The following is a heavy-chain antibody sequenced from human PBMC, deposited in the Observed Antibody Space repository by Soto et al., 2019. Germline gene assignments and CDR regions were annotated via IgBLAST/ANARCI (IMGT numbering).Heavy chain of an antibody. CDR3: ARDTYGQDFFDN. CDR2: IYYSGST. J-gene: IGHJ4*02. Sequence: QVQLQESGPGLVRPSETLSLTCTVSGGSVSSGGYYWSWIRQPPGEGLEWIGYIYYSGSTNYNPPLKRRVTVSADTSKNQFSLKLSSVTAADTAVYYCARDTYGQDFFDNWGQGTLVTVSS. V-gene: IGHV4-61*08. CDR1: GGSVSSGGYY. D-gene: IGHD3-10*01.